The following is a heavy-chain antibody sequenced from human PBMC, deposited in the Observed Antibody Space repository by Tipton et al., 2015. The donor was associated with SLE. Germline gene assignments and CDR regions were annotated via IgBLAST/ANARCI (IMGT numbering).Heavy chain of an antibody. J-gene: IGHJ4*02. CDR2: MSYSGST. CDR3: ARVLTGTSTFDY. D-gene: IGHD1-7*01. V-gene: IGHV4-59*11. Sequence: LRLSCTVSGGSISSQFWSWIRQPPGKGLEWIGYMSYSGSTNYNPSLKSRVTISIDTSKNQFSLKLTSVTAADTAVYYCARVLTGTSTFDYWGQGTLVTVSS. CDR1: GGSISSQF.